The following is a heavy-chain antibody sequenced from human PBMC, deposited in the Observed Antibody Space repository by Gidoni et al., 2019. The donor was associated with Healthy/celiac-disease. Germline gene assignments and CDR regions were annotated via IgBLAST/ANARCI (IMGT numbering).Heavy chain of an antibody. V-gene: IGHV3-15*01. J-gene: IGHJ4*02. CDR2: IKSKTDGGTT. D-gene: IGHD5-18*01. CDR3: TTDQGEHVDTAMVIFY. Sequence: EVQLVESGGGLVKPGGSLSLSCAASGFTFSNAWLSWVRQAPGKGLEWVGRIKSKTDGGTTDDAAPVKGRFTISRDDSKNTLYLQMNSLKTEDTAVYYCTTDQGEHVDTAMVIFYWGQGTLVTVSS. CDR1: GFTFSNAW.